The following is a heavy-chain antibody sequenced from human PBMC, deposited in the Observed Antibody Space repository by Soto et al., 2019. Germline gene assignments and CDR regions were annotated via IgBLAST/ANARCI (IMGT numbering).Heavy chain of an antibody. V-gene: IGHV1-69*04. J-gene: IGHJ4*02. Sequence: ASVKVSCKASGGTFSSYTISWVRQAPGQGLEWMGRIIPILGIANYAQKFQGRVTITADKSTSTAYMELSSLRSEDTAVYYCARDVRQQLVGYYFDYWGQGTLVTVSS. CDR1: GGTFSSYT. CDR3: ARDVRQQLVGYYFDY. D-gene: IGHD6-13*01. CDR2: IIPILGIA.